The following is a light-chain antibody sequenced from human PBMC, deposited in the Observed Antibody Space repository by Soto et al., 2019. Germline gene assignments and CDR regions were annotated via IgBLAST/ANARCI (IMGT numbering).Light chain of an antibody. CDR2: GAS. CDR1: QSVGGN. V-gene: IGKV3-15*01. J-gene: IGKJ4*01. Sequence: EIVMTQSPASLSVSPGETVTLSCRASQSVGGNLAWYQQKPGQSPRLLIYGASTRATGIPARISGAGSGTEFTLSITSLQPEDFAVYYCQQYNNWLPLTFGGGTKVEIK. CDR3: QQYNNWLPLT.